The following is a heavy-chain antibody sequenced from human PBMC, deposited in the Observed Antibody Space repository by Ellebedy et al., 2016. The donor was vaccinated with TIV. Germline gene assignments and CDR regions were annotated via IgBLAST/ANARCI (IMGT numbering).Heavy chain of an antibody. CDR3: ARDSISARLLPSTNWFDP. J-gene: IGHJ5*02. Sequence: AASVKVSCKASGYTFTIYGINWVRQAPGQGLEWMGWISAYNGNTNYAQKLQGRVTMTTDTSTSTAYMELRSLRSDDTAVYYCARDSISARLLPSTNWFDPWGQGTLVTVSS. CDR2: ISAYNGNT. V-gene: IGHV1-18*04. D-gene: IGHD6-6*01. CDR1: GYTFTIYG.